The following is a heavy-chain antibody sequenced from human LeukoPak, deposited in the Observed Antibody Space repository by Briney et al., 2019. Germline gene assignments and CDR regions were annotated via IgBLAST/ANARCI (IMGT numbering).Heavy chain of an antibody. D-gene: IGHD6-19*01. J-gene: IGHJ3*02. CDR2: INHSGST. CDR1: GGSFSGYY. Sequence: SETPSLTCAVYGGSFSGYYWSWIRQPPGKGLEWIGEINHSGSTNYNPSLKSRVTISVDTSKNQFSLKLSSVTAADTAVYYCARAPFVAVAGSRDAFDIWGQGTMVTVSS. CDR3: ARAPFVAVAGSRDAFDI. V-gene: IGHV4-34*01.